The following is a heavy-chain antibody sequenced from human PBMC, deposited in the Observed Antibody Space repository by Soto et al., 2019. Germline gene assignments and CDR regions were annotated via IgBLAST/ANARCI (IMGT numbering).Heavy chain of an antibody. CDR3: AKERGIAAAGPLWGNWFDP. J-gene: IGHJ5*02. CDR1: GFTFSSYA. CDR2: ISGSGGST. V-gene: IGHV3-23*01. D-gene: IGHD6-13*01. Sequence: GGSLRLSCAASGFTFSSYAMSWVRQAPGKGLEWVSAISGSGGSTYYADSVKGRFTISRDNSKNTLYLQMDSLRAEDTAVYYCAKERGIAAAGPLWGNWFDPWGQGTLVTVSS.